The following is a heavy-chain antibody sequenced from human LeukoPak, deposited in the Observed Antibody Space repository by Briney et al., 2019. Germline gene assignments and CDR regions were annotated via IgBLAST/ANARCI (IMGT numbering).Heavy chain of an antibody. D-gene: IGHD6-19*01. CDR3: ARAQQWLVHKLLDH. CDR2: ISSSSSYI. J-gene: IGHJ4*02. V-gene: IGHV3-21*01. CDR1: GFTFSSYS. Sequence: GGSLRLFCAASGFTFSSYSVNWVRQAPGKGLEWVSSISSSSSYIHYADSVKGRFTISRDNAKNSLYLQMNSLRAEDTAVYYCARAQQWLVHKLLDHWRQGTLVTVSS.